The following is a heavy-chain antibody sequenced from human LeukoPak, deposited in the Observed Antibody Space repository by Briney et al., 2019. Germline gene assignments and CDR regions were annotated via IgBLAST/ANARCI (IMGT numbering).Heavy chain of an antibody. Sequence: GGSLRLSCAASGFTFSSYAMNWVRQAPGKGLEWVSVVSGSGGRTDYADSVKGRFTISRDNAKNSLYLQMNSLRAEDTAVYYCARSLKPYYYMDVWGKGTTVTVSS. CDR3: ARSLKPYYYMDV. CDR1: GFTFSSYA. CDR2: VSGSGGRT. J-gene: IGHJ6*03. V-gene: IGHV3-23*01.